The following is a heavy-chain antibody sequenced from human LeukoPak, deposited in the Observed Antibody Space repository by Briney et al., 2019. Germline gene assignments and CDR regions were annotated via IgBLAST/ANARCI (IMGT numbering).Heavy chain of an antibody. Sequence: PSETLSLTCTVSGYSISSGYYWGWIRQPPGKGLEWIGSIYYSGSTYYNPSLKSRVTISVDTSKNQFSLKLSSVTAADTAVYYCARVVVPGWFDPWGQGTLVTVSS. D-gene: IGHD2-15*01. CDR2: IYYSGST. CDR3: ARVVVPGWFDP. CDR1: GYSISSGYY. V-gene: IGHV4-38-2*02. J-gene: IGHJ5*02.